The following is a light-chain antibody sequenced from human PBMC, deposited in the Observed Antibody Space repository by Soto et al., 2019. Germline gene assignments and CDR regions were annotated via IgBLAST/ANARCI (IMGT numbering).Light chain of an antibody. J-gene: IGKJ1*01. CDR1: QSISSW. CDR3: QQYNSYSHT. CDR2: KAS. V-gene: IGKV1-5*03. Sequence: DIQMTQSPSTLSASVGDRVTITCRASQSISSWLAWYQQKPGKAPKLLIYKASSLESGVPSRFSGSGSGTEFTLTISSLPPDDFATYYCQQYNSYSHTFGQGTKVEIK.